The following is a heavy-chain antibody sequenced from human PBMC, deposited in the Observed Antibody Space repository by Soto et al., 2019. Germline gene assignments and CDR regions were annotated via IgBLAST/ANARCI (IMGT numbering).Heavy chain of an antibody. Sequence: PSETLSLTCTVSGGSISSSSYYWGWIRQPPGKGLEWIGSIYYSGSTYYNPSLKSRVTISVDTSKNQFSLKLSSATAADTAVYYCARHPGKVVVITTVLGYGMDVWGQGTTVTVSS. CDR2: IYYSGST. CDR3: ARHPGKVVVITTVLGYGMDV. CDR1: GGSISSSSYY. V-gene: IGHV4-39*01. D-gene: IGHD3-22*01. J-gene: IGHJ6*02.